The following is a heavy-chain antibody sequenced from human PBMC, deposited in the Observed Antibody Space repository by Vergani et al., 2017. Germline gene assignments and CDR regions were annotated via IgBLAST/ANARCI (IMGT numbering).Heavy chain of an antibody. D-gene: IGHD1-14*01. J-gene: IGHJ4*02. CDR1: GASVSRGTYY. Sequence: QVQLQESGPGLLKPSQTLSLTCTVSGASVSRGTYYWTWIRQPAGKKLEWIVRMYTSGHTIYNPSLESRVTMSVDTSKNQFSLQLSSVTAADTAVYYCARGKHRQPSRTRCFDYWGQGTLVTVSS. CDR3: ARGKHRQPSRTRCFDY. CDR2: MYTSGHT. V-gene: IGHV4-61*02.